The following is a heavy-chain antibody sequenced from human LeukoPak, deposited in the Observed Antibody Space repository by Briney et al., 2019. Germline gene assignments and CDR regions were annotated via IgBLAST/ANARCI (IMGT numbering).Heavy chain of an antibody. CDR3: ARDRQCGY. CDR2: ISPYNGNT. V-gene: IGHV1-18*01. J-gene: IGHJ4*02. CDR1: GYTSTSYG. Sequence: GASVKVSCKASGYTSTSYGISWVRQAPGQGLEWMGWISPYNGNTNYAPKLQGRLTTTTDTSTSTAYMELRSLRSDDTAVYYCARDRQCGYWGQGTLVTVSS. D-gene: IGHD2-21*01.